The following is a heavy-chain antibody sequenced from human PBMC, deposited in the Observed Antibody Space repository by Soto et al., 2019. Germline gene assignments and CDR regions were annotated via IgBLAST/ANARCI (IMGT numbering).Heavy chain of an antibody. CDR1: GGSISRYY. J-gene: IGHJ6*02. D-gene: IGHD6-19*01. CDR2: IYYSGST. Sequence: SETLSLTCTVSGGSISRYYWSWIRQPPGKGLEWIGHIYYSGSTNYNPSLKSRVTISVDTSKNQFSLKLSSVTAADTAVYYCASGRESGSGWYKNYYYGMDVWGQGTTVT. V-gene: IGHV4-59*01. CDR3: ASGRESGSGWYKNYYYGMDV.